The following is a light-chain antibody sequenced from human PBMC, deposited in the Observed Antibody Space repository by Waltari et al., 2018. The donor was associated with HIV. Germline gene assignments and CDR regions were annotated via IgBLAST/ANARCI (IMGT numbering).Light chain of an antibody. V-gene: IGLV3-10*01. CDR3: YSTDSSGNPS. J-gene: IGLJ2*01. Sequence: SYELTQPPSVSVSPGQTARITCSGVALPKKYAFWYQQKPGQAHVLVSNEDSKLPSGIPYRFSGSSSGTMATLTISGAQVEDEADYYCYSTDSSGNPSFGGGTKLTVL. CDR2: EDS. CDR1: ALPKKY.